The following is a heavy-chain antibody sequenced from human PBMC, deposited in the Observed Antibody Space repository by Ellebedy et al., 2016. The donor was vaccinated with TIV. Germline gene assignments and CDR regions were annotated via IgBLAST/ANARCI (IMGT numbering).Heavy chain of an antibody. CDR3: ARERRTSTSAYEL. D-gene: IGHD2-2*01. Sequence: PGGSLRLSCAASGFTFSSYWMSWVRQAPGKGLEWVANINQDGSEIYYVDSVKGRFTISRDNGKNSLFLQMNSLRAEDTAIYYCARERRTSTSAYELWGQGTLVTVSS. J-gene: IGHJ4*02. CDR1: GFTFSSYW. CDR2: INQDGSEI. V-gene: IGHV3-7*01.